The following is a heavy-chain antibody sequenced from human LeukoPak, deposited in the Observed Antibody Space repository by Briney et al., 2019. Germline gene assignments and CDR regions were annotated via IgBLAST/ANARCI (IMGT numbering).Heavy chain of an antibody. J-gene: IGHJ4*02. V-gene: IGHV1-18*01. CDR2: INANNGNT. CDR3: ARGPIAAAGDF. CDR1: GYTITNYG. D-gene: IGHD6-13*01. Sequence: ASVKVSCKASGYTITNYGITWVRQAPGQGLEWMGWINANNGNTNYAQNLQGRVTMTRDTSTSTAYMELRSLRSDDTAVYYCARGPIAAAGDFWGQGPLVTVSS.